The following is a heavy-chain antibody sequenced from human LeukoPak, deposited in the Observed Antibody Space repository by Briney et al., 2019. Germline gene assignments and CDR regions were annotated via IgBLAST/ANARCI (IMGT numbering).Heavy chain of an antibody. CDR3: ARAVVVAASHWFDP. Sequence: ASVKVSCKASGYTFTSYYMHWVRRAPGQGLEWMGWMNPNSGNTGYAQKFQGRVTMTRNTSISTAYMELSSLRSEDTAVYYCARAVVVAASHWFDPWGQGTLVTVSS. CDR2: MNPNSGNT. D-gene: IGHD2-15*01. J-gene: IGHJ5*02. CDR1: GYTFTSYY. V-gene: IGHV1-8*02.